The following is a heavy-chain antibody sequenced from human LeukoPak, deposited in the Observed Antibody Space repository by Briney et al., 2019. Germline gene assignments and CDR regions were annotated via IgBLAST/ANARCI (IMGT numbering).Heavy chain of an antibody. Sequence: GGSLRLSCAASGFTFSSYGLHWVRQAPGRGLEGVAVISYDGSNKYYADYVKGRFTISRDNSKNTLYLQMNSLRAEDTAVYYCAKDTAVVPAALDYWGQGTLVTVSS. CDR2: ISYDGSNK. V-gene: IGHV3-30*18. CDR1: GFTFSSYG. CDR3: AKDTAVVPAALDY. D-gene: IGHD2-2*01. J-gene: IGHJ4*02.